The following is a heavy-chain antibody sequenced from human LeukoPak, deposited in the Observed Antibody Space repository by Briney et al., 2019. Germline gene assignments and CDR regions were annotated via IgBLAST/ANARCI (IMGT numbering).Heavy chain of an antibody. Sequence: GGSLRLSCAASGFTFSSYAMHWVRQAPGKGLEYVSAISSNGGSTYYANSVKGRFTISRDNSKNTLYLQMGSLRAEDMAVYYCASRPGAFDGGNYMDVWGKGTTVTVSS. J-gene: IGHJ6*03. CDR3: ASRPGAFDGGNYMDV. D-gene: IGHD3-16*01. CDR2: ISSNGGST. CDR1: GFTFSSYA. V-gene: IGHV3-64*01.